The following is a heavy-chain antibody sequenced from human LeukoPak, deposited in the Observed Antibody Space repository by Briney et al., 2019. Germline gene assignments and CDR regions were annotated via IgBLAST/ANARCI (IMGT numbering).Heavy chain of an antibody. J-gene: IGHJ5*02. V-gene: IGHV3-48*01. D-gene: IGHD5-12*01. Sequence: GGSLRLSCAASGFIFSQYSINWIRQAPGKGLEWVSHIRSTGDTFYADSVKGRFTISRDNAKNSLYLQMNSLRAEDTAMYYCARDAGNSGYGCDLWGQGTLVTVSS. CDR2: IRSTGDT. CDR3: ARDAGNSGYGCDL. CDR1: GFIFSQYS.